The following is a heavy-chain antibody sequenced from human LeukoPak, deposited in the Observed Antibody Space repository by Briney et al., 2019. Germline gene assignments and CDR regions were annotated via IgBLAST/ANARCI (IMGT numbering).Heavy chain of an antibody. Sequence: SETLSLTCTVSGGSISTFYWSWIRQPPGKGLEWIGHIYYSGSTNYNPSLKSRVTMSVDTSKNQFSLKLGSVTAADTAVYYCARRCSSTSCSFDYWGQGILVTVSS. V-gene: IGHV4-59*08. J-gene: IGHJ4*02. CDR3: ARRCSSTSCSFDY. D-gene: IGHD2-2*01. CDR2: IYYSGST. CDR1: GGSISTFY.